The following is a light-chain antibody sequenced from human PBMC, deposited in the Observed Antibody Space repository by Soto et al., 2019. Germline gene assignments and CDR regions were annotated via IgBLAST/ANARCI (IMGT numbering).Light chain of an antibody. CDR3: QQTNGSPLT. V-gene: IGKV1-39*01. J-gene: IGKJ4*01. CDR2: SAS. Sequence: IQMTQSPSSLSASIGDRVTITCRASQSISNFLNWYQQRPGNAPKLLIYSASSLQSGVPSRFSGSGSGTDFSLTISSLQPEDFATYYCQQTNGSPLTFGGGTKVEI. CDR1: QSISNF.